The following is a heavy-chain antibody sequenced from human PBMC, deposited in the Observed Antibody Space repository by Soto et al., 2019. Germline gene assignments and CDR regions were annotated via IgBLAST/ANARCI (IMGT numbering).Heavy chain of an antibody. J-gene: IGHJ5*02. CDR2: INSDGTTT. V-gene: IGHV3-74*01. Sequence: EVQLVESGGGLVQPGGSLRLSCAASGFTFTSYWMHWVRQAPGMGLMWVSRINSDGTTTTYADSVKGRFTISRDNAKNTLYRQMNSLRAEDTAVYYCARVATGSYNWFDPWGPGTLVTVSS. CDR1: GFTFTSYW. CDR3: ARVATGSYNWFDP. D-gene: IGHD1-26*01.